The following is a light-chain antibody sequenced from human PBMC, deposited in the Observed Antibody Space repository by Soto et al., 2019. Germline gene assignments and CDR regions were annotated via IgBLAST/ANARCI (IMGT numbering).Light chain of an antibody. CDR1: QTISSNY. V-gene: IGKV3-20*01. CDR3: QLYGSSPKT. CDR2: GAS. Sequence: EIMLTQSPGTLSLSPGERATLSCRATQTISSNYLAWYRQKPGQAPKLLIHGASTRATGIPDRFSGSGSGTDFTLTISRLEPEDFAVYYCQLYGSSPKTFGQGTKVDIK. J-gene: IGKJ1*01.